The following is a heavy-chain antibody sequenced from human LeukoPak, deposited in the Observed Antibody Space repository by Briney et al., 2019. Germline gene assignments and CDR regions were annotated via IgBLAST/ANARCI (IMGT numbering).Heavy chain of an antibody. CDR3: ARDRQGYCSGGSCYPFDP. CDR1: GGTFSSYA. CDR2: IGAYNGNT. D-gene: IGHD2-15*01. Sequence: GASVKVSCKASGGTFSSYAISWVRQAPGQGLEWMGWIGAYNGNTNYAQKLQGRVTMTTDTSTSTAYMELRSLRSDDTAVYYCARDRQGYCSGGSCYPFDPWGQGTLVTVSS. J-gene: IGHJ5*02. V-gene: IGHV1-18*01.